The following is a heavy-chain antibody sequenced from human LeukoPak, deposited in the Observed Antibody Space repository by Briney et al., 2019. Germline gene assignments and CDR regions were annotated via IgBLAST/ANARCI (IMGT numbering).Heavy chain of an antibody. CDR3: ARVRRDSSGYYPTYYFDY. CDR1: GFTFSSYS. J-gene: IGHJ4*02. CDR2: ISSSSSYI. D-gene: IGHD3-22*01. Sequence: PGGSLRLSCAASGFTFSSYSMNWVRQAPGKGLEWVSSISSSSSYIYYADSVKGRFTISRDNAKNSLYLQMNSLRAEDTAVYYCARVRRDSSGYYPTYYFDYWGQGTLVTVSS. V-gene: IGHV3-21*01.